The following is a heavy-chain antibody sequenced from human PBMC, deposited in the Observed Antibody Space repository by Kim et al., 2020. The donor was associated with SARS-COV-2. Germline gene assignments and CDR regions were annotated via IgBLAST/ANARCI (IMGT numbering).Heavy chain of an antibody. CDR3: ARVERYCSGGNCYFSGIAD. V-gene: IGHV3-53*01. J-gene: IGHJ4*02. Sequence: GWSLRLSCAASGFTVSSNYMSWVRQAPGKGLEWVSIIYSGGSTYYADSVKGRFTISRDNSKNTLYLQMSSLRAEDTAVYYCARVERYCSGGNCYFSGIADWGQGTLVIVSS. CDR2: IYSGGST. CDR1: GFTVSSNY. D-gene: IGHD2-15*01.